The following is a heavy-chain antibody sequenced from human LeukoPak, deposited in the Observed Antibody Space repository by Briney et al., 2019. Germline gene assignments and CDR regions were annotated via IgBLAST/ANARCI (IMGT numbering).Heavy chain of an antibody. D-gene: IGHD2-2*01. CDR1: GFTFSSYG. V-gene: IGHV3-33*01. Sequence: GRSLRLSCAASGFTFSSYGMHWVRQAPGKGLEWVAVIWYDGSNKYYADSVKGRFTISRDNSKNTLYLQMNSLRAEDTAVYYCARGLVVPAAMGGNWFDPWGQGTLVTVSS. CDR2: IWYDGSNK. CDR3: ARGLVVPAAMGGNWFDP. J-gene: IGHJ5*02.